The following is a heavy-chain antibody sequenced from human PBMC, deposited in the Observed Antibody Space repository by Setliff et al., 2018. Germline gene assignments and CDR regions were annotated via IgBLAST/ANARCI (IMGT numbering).Heavy chain of an antibody. CDR2: FHPYSGHT. D-gene: IGHD3-22*01. J-gene: IGHJ4*02. CDR3: ARGYDSGGWNY. CDR1: GYTFNNYF. Sequence: ASVKVSCKASGYTFNNYFLHWVRQAPGQGLEWMGRFHPYSGHTNYAQNFQGRVTMTMDASITTVYMELSRLTSDDTAVYYCARGYDSGGWNYWGQGTLVTVSS. V-gene: IGHV1-2*06.